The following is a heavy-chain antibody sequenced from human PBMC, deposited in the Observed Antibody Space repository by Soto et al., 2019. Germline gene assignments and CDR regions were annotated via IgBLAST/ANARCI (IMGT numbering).Heavy chain of an antibody. V-gene: IGHV1-2*02. Sequence: ASVKVSCKASGYTFTGYYMHWVRQAPGQGLEWMGWINPNSGGTNYAQKFQGRVTMTRDTSISTAYMELSRLRSDDTAVYYCARGNYYGSRGFYGMDVWGQGTTVTVSS. CDR3: ARGNYYGSRGFYGMDV. CDR2: INPNSGGT. J-gene: IGHJ6*02. D-gene: IGHD3-10*01. CDR1: GYTFTGYY.